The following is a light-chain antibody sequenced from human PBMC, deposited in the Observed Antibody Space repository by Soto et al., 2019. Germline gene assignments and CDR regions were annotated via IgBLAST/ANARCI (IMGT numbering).Light chain of an antibody. CDR1: SSDVGNYKY. Sequence: QSALTQPASVSGSPGQSITISCTGTSSDVGNYKYVSWYQQHPGKAPKLMIYEVSNRPSGVSNSFSGSKSSNTASLTISGIQAEDETDYYCFSYTSSGTYVFGTGTKLTVL. CDR3: FSYTSSGTYV. V-gene: IGLV2-14*01. J-gene: IGLJ1*01. CDR2: EVS.